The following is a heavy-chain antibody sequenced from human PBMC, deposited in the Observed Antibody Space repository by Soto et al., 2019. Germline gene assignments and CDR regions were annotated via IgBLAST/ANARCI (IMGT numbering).Heavy chain of an antibody. CDR1: GYTFTGYY. CDR2: INPNSGGT. Sequence: QVQLVQSGAEVKKPGASVKVSCKASGYTFTGYYRHWVRQAPGQGLECMGWINPNSGGTNYAQKFKCRVTMTRDASISTAYMELSRLRSDDTAVYYCARDHSDFWSGYLNAFDIWGHGTMVTVSS. D-gene: IGHD3-3*01. V-gene: IGHV1-2*02. J-gene: IGHJ3*02. CDR3: ARDHSDFWSGYLNAFDI.